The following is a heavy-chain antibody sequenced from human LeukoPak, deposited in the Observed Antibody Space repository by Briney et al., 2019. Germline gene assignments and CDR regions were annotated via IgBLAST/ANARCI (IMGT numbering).Heavy chain of an antibody. D-gene: IGHD6-19*01. CDR2: IKKDGSER. Sequence: PGGSLRLSCASSGFTFSTYWMSWVRQAPGKGLEWVANIKKDGSERNYVDSVKGRFTTSRDNAKNSLYLQMNSLRVEDTAVYYCARGQWLGHCWGQGTLVTVSS. J-gene: IGHJ4*02. CDR3: ARGQWLGHC. CDR1: GFTFSTYW. V-gene: IGHV3-7*03.